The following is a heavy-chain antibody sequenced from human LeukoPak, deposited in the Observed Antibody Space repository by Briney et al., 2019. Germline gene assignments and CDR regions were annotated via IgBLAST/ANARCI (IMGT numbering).Heavy chain of an antibody. Sequence: GGSLRLSCAASGFNFSIHAMNWVRQAPGKGLGWVSVIGGSGATTYFADSVKGRFTISRDNSKNTVYLQMNSLRAEDTAVYYCARDLDDYNALPPFFQHWGQGTLVTVSS. CDR2: IGGSGATT. CDR1: GFNFSIHA. J-gene: IGHJ1*01. CDR3: ARDLDDYNALPPFFQH. D-gene: IGHD5-24*01. V-gene: IGHV3-23*01.